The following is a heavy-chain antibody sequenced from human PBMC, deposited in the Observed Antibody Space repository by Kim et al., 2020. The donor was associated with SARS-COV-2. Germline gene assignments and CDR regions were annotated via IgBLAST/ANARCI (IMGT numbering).Heavy chain of an antibody. Sequence: GGSLRLSCAASGFTFDDYAMHWVRQAPGKGLEWVSLISGDGGSTYYADSVKGRFTISRDNSKNSLYLQMNSLRTEDTALYYCAKDGSDFWSGLRRYGMDVWGQGTTVTVSS. CDR1: GFTFDDYA. V-gene: IGHV3-43*02. CDR2: ISGDGGST. CDR3: AKDGSDFWSGLRRYGMDV. J-gene: IGHJ6*02. D-gene: IGHD3-3*01.